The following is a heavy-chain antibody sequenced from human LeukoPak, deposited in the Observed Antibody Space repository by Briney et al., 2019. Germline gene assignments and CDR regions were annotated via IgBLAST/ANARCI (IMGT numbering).Heavy chain of an antibody. J-gene: IGHJ4*02. Sequence: GGSLRLSSAASGFTFSTYGMHWVRQAPGKGLEWVPVISYDGSNEYYADSVKGRFTISRDNSKNTLYLQMSSLRAEDTAVYYCAKEFNRGLPDYWGQGTLVTVPS. CDR1: GFTFSTYG. D-gene: IGHD2-21*01. CDR2: ISYDGSNE. V-gene: IGHV3-30*18. CDR3: AKEFNRGLPDY.